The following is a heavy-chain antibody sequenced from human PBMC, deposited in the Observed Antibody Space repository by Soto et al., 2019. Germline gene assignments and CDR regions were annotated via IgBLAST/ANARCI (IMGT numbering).Heavy chain of an antibody. CDR3: AKAIVVVISPGFYFDY. CDR1: GFAFTTYA. D-gene: IGHD3-22*01. Sequence: GGSLRLSCAASGFAFTTYAMSWVRQARGKGLEWVSGISGSGGSTYYADSVKGRFTISRDNSKNTLYLQMNSLRAEDTAVYYCAKAIVVVISPGFYFDYWGQGTLVTVSS. J-gene: IGHJ4*02. CDR2: ISGSGGST. V-gene: IGHV3-23*01.